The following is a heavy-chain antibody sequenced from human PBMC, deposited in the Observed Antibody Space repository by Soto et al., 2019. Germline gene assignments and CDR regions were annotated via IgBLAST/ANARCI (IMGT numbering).Heavy chain of an antibody. D-gene: IGHD6-6*01. Sequence: QVQLVQSGAEVKKSGSSVKVSCKASGGTFSSYAFNWVRQAPGQGLEWMGGIIPMFRTANYAQKFQGRVTITADESRGTAYMELSSLRSEDTAVYYCATDGSSSGGVGWFDPWGQGTLVTVSS. V-gene: IGHV1-69*01. CDR1: GGTFSSYA. CDR3: ATDGSSSGGVGWFDP. CDR2: IIPMFRTA. J-gene: IGHJ5*02.